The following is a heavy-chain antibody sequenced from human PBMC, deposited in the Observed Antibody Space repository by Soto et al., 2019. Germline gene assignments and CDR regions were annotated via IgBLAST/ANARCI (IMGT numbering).Heavy chain of an antibody. V-gene: IGHV2-5*02. Sequence: SGPTLVNPTQTLTLTCSFSGFSLSTSEVGXGXIRQPPGKALEWLALIYGDDDKRYSPSLKSRLTITKDTSKNQVVLTVTNMDPVDTATYYCARLTLTGYYFDYWGQGTLVTVSS. CDR3: ARLTLTGYYFDY. CDR2: IYGDDDK. D-gene: IGHD3-9*01. J-gene: IGHJ4*02. CDR1: GFSLSTSEVG.